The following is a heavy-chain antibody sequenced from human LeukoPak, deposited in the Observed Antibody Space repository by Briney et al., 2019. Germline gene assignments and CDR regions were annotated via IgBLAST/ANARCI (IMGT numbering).Heavy chain of an antibody. D-gene: IGHD2-21*02. CDR1: GFTFSDYY. CDR3: ASWTCGGDCYSRAFDI. Sequence: GSLRLSCAASGFTFSDYYMSWIRQAPGKGLEWVSYISSSGSTIYYADSVKGRFTISRDNAKKSLYLQMNSLRAEDTAVYYCASWTCGGDCYSRAFDIWGQGTMVTVSS. V-gene: IGHV3-11*01. J-gene: IGHJ3*02. CDR2: ISSSGSTI.